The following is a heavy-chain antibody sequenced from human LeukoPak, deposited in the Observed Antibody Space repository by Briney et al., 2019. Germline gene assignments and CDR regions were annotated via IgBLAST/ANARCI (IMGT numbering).Heavy chain of an antibody. CDR3: AIGWELYRFGY. CDR1: GFTFRSYA. Sequence: QPGGSLRLSCAASGFTFRSYAMNWVRQAPGKGLEWVSGISNSGDTTYYADSVKGRFSISRDNSKNTLYLQMDSLRAEDTAVYYCAIGWELYRFGYWGQGTLVTVSS. V-gene: IGHV3-23*01. D-gene: IGHD1-26*01. J-gene: IGHJ4*02. CDR2: ISNSGDTT.